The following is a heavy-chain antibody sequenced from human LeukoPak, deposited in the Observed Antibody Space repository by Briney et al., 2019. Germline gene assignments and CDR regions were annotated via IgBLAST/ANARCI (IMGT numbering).Heavy chain of an antibody. D-gene: IGHD6-13*01. CDR3: ARGVSSSWYPIDY. CDR1: GGSISTYY. J-gene: IGHJ4*02. CDR2: IYYSGST. Sequence: SETLSLTCTVSGGSISTYYWSWIRQPPGKGLEWIGDIYYSGSTNYNPSLKSRVTISVDTSKNQFSLRLNSVTAADTAVYCCARGVSSSWYPIDYWGQGTLVTVSS. V-gene: IGHV4-59*01.